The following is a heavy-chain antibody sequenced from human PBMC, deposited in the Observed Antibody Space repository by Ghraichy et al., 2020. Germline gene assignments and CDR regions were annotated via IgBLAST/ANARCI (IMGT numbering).Heavy chain of an antibody. D-gene: IGHD2-15*01. V-gene: IGHV4-4*07. CDR2: IYTSGST. Sequence: SQTLSLNCTVSGGSISSYYWSWIRQPAGKGLEWIGRIYTSGSTNYNPSLKSRVTMSVDTSKNQFSLKLSSVTAADTAVYYCARAGGYCSGDSCYPGNWFDPGAREPWSPSPQ. CDR3: ARAGGYCSGDSCYPGNWFDP. J-gene: IGHJ5*02. CDR1: GGSISSYY.